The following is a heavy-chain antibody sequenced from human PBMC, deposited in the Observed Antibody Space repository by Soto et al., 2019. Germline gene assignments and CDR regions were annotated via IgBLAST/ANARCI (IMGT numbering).Heavy chain of an antibody. V-gene: IGHV1-46*01. D-gene: IGHD3-10*01. Sequence: GASVKVSCKASGYGFTDYYLHWVRRAPGQGLEWMGIINPSGGSTSYAQKFQGRVTMTRDTSTTTVYMELSSLRSEDTAVYYCARGGDSTRPLTMVRGIIRHPFDHWGQGTQVTVSS. CDR3: ARGGDSTRPLTMVRGIIRHPFDH. J-gene: IGHJ4*02. CDR1: GYGFTDYY. CDR2: INPSGGST.